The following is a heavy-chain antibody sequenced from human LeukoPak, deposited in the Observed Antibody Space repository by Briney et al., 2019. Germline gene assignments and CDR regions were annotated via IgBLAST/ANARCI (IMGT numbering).Heavy chain of an antibody. J-gene: IGHJ4*02. Sequence: PSETLSLTCTVSGGSISSHYWTWIRQPAGTGLEYIGRIYPSGSTNYNPSLKGRVTMAIDTSKTQFSLRLSSVTAADTAVYYCARFSQGAYYFDYWGQGTLVTVSS. CDR3: ARFSQGAYYFDY. CDR2: IYPSGST. V-gene: IGHV4-4*07. CDR1: GGSISSHY.